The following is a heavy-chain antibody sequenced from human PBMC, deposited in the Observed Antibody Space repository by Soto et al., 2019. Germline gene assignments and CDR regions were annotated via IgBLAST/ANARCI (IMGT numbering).Heavy chain of an antibody. Sequence: LSLTCTVSIGSISSGGYYWSWIRQHPGRGMEWFGYIYYSGSTYYNPSFKSRVTISVDTSKNQFSLKLISVTAADTGVYYCARLAARYYYYYGMDVWGQGTTVT. CDR2: IYYSGST. CDR1: IGSISSGGYY. CDR3: ARLAARYYYYYGMDV. J-gene: IGHJ6*02. V-gene: IGHV4-31*03. D-gene: IGHD6-6*01.